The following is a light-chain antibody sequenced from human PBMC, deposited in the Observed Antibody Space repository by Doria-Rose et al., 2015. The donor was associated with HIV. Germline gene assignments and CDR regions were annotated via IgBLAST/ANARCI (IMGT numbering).Light chain of an antibody. Sequence: TQSPSSLSASIRDRVTITCRASQSISNYLNWYQQKPGKAPKLLIYAASSLQSGVPSRFSGSGSGTDFTLTISSLQPEDFATYYCQQSYRTPVYTFGQGTKLEIK. J-gene: IGKJ2*01. CDR1: QSISNY. V-gene: IGKV1-39*01. CDR2: AAS. CDR3: QQSYRTPVYT.